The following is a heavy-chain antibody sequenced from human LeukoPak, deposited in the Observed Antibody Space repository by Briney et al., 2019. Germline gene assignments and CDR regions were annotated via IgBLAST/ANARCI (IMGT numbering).Heavy chain of an antibody. CDR1: GGSISSYY. CDR2: IYYSGST. CDR3: ARGLEGSGYFNFDY. D-gene: IGHD3-22*01. Sequence: SETLSLTCTVSGGSISSYYWSWIRQPPGKGLEWIGYIYYSGSTNYNPSLKSRVTISVDTSKNQFSLKLSSVIAADTAVYYCARGLEGSGYFNFDYWGRGTLVTVSS. J-gene: IGHJ4*02. V-gene: IGHV4-59*08.